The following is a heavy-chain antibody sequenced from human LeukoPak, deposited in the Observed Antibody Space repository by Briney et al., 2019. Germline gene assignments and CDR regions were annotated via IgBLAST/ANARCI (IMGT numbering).Heavy chain of an antibody. D-gene: IGHD4-11*01. Sequence: ASVKISCKVSGYTFTDYYMHWVQQAPGKGLEWMGLVDPEDGETIYAEKFQGRVTITADTSTDTAYMELSSLRSEGTAVYYCATDAKMTTVTPIDYWGQGTLVTVSS. CDR2: VDPEDGET. J-gene: IGHJ4*02. V-gene: IGHV1-69-2*01. CDR3: ATDAKMTTVTPIDY. CDR1: GYTFTDYY.